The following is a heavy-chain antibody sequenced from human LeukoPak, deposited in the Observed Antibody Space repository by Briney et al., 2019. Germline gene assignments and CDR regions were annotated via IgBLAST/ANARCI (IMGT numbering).Heavy chain of an antibody. CDR1: GGSISSSSYY. J-gene: IGHJ3*02. CDR2: IYYSGST. CDR3: ARHLPGDYDAFDI. Sequence: SETLSLTCTVSGGSISSSSYYWGWIRQPPGQGLEWIGSIYYSGSTYYNPSLKSRVTISVDASKNQFSLKLSSVTAADTAVYYCARHLPGDYDAFDIWGQGTMVTVSS. D-gene: IGHD4-17*01. V-gene: IGHV4-39*01.